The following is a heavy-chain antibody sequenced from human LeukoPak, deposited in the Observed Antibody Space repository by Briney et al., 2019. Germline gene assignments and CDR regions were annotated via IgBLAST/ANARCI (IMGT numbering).Heavy chain of an antibody. CDR3: VKDPPITMVRGVIIDFDY. D-gene: IGHD3-10*01. CDR2: ISGSGNAT. CDR1: GFTFSRYA. Sequence: PGGSLRLSCPASGFTFSRYAMSWVGQAPGKGLEGVSVISGSGNATYYADSAKGRFTISRDNSKNTLYLQMNSLRAEDTAVYYCVKDPPITMVRGVIIDFDYWGQGTLVTVSS. J-gene: IGHJ4*02. V-gene: IGHV3-23*01.